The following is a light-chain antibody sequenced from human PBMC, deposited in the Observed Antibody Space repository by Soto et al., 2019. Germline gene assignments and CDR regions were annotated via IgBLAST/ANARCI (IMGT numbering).Light chain of an antibody. J-gene: IGKJ2*01. V-gene: IGKV3-11*01. CDR1: QSVSSY. CDR2: DAS. CDR3: QQRSNWPPYT. Sequence: EIVLTQSPATLSLSPGERATLSCRASQSVSSYLAWYQQKPGQAPRLLIYDASNRATGIPARFSGSGSGTELHLTNHRLEPEDFAVYYCQQRSNWPPYTFGQGTKLEIK.